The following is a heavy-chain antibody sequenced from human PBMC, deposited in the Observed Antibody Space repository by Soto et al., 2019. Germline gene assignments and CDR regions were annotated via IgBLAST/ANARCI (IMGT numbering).Heavy chain of an antibody. Sequence: SVKVSCKASGGTFSSSAISWVRQAPGQGLEWMGGIIPIFGTANYAQKFQGRVTITADESTSTAYMELSSLRSEDTAVYYCARGDTIFGVVINYYYYGMDVWGQGTTFTAAS. CDR1: GGTFSSSA. J-gene: IGHJ6*02. CDR2: IIPIFGTA. CDR3: ARGDTIFGVVINYYYYGMDV. V-gene: IGHV1-69*13. D-gene: IGHD3-3*01.